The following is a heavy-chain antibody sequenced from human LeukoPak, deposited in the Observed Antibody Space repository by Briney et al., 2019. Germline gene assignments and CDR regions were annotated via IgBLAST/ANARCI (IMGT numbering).Heavy chain of an antibody. CDR2: ITWNSVLI. D-gene: IGHD3-22*01. Sequence: GRSLRLSCAASGFTFDDYAMHWARQAPGKGLEWVSSITWNSVLIDYADSVKGRFTISRDNAKNSLYLQMNSLRVEDTALYYCAKDAYDTSGYYPYFDYWGQGSLVTVSS. CDR3: AKDAYDTSGYYPYFDY. J-gene: IGHJ4*02. CDR1: GFTFDDYA. V-gene: IGHV3-9*01.